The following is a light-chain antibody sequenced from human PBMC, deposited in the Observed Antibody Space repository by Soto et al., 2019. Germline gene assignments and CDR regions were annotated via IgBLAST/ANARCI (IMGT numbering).Light chain of an antibody. CDR3: SSFTTSSTWV. V-gene: IGLV2-14*01. J-gene: IGLJ3*02. Sequence: QSALTQPASVSGSPGKSIAISCTGTSSDVGKYSYVSWFQQYPGNAPKLMIYEVSNRPSGVSNRFSGSKSGNTASLTISGLQGEDEADYYCSSFTTSSTWVFGGGTKLTVL. CDR2: EVS. CDR1: SSDVGKYSY.